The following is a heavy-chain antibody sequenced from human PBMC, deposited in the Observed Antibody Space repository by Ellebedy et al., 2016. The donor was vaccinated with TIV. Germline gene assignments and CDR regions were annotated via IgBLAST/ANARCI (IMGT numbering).Heavy chain of an antibody. CDR1: GYTFTDFA. D-gene: IGHD1-26*01. CDR2: ISAYNGNT. Sequence: AASVKVSCKASGYTFTDFAINWVRQAPGQGLEWMGWISAYNGNTNYAQKLQGRVTMTTDTSTSTAYMELRSLRSDDTAVYYCARDPIVGATRCFDYWGQGTLVTVSS. J-gene: IGHJ4*02. V-gene: IGHV1-18*01. CDR3: ARDPIVGATRCFDY.